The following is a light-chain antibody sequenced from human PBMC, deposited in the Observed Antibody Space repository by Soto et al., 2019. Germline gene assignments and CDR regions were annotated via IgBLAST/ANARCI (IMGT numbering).Light chain of an antibody. CDR2: AAS. V-gene: IGKV1-39*01. Sequence: DIHMTQSPSSLSASVLDIVTITFLASQSISSYLNWYQQKPGKAPKLLIYAASSLQSGVPSRFSGSGSGTDFTPTISSLQPEDFATYYCQQSYSTPRTFGQGTKVDIK. J-gene: IGKJ1*01. CDR1: QSISSY. CDR3: QQSYSTPRT.